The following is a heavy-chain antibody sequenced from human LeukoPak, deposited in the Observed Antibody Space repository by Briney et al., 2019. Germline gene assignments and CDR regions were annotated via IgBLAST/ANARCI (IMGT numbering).Heavy chain of an antibody. CDR1: GGSVSSGSYY. Sequence: SETLSLTCTVSGGSVSSGSYYWSWIRQPPGKGLEWIGYIYYSGSTNYNPSLKSRVTISVDTSKSQFSLKLSSVTAADTAVYYCARGTPPVWDSSGYYHYYYYYGMDVWGQGTTVTVSS. CDR2: IYYSGST. D-gene: IGHD3-22*01. J-gene: IGHJ6*02. CDR3: ARGTPPVWDSSGYYHYYYYYGMDV. V-gene: IGHV4-61*01.